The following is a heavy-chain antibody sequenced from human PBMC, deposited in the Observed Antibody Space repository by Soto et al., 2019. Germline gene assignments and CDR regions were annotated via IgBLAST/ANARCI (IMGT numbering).Heavy chain of an antibody. J-gene: IGHJ6*02. CDR1: GGYISNGDYC. Sequence: SQTQSLSYTVSGGYISNGDYCWSWIRQPPGKGLEWIGYIYYSGSTYYNPSLKSRVTISVDTSKNQFSLKLSSVTAADTAVYYCARPRQQLVPGMDVRGQGTTVTLSS. CDR2: IYYSGST. V-gene: IGHV4-30-4*01. CDR3: ARPRQQLVPGMDV. D-gene: IGHD6-13*01.